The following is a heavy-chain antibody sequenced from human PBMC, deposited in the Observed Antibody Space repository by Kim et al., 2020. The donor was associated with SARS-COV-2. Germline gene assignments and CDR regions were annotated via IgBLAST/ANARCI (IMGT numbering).Heavy chain of an antibody. D-gene: IGHD4-17*01. CDR2: ISYDGSNK. V-gene: IGHV3-33*05. CDR3: ARAPLGGRDYLFHGPDY. J-gene: IGHJ4*02. Sequence: GGSLRLSCAASGFTFSSYGMHWVRQAPGKGLEWVAVISYDGSNKYYADSVKGRFTISRDNSKNTLYLQMNSLRAEDTAVYYCARAPLGGRDYLFHGPDYWGQGTLVTVSS. CDR1: GFTFSSYG.